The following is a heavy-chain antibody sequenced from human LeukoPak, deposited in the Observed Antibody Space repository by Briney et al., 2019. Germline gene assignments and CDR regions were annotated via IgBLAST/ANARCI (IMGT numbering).Heavy chain of an antibody. CDR3: AKDLWYYGSGSYCDTGYYYYGMDV. CDR1: RFTFSIYG. CDR2: ISYDGSNK. Sequence: GRSLRLSCAASRFTFSIYGMHWVRHAPGKGLEWVAHISYDGSNKYYADSVKGRFTISRDNSKNTLYLQMNSLRAEDTAVYYCAKDLWYYGSGSYCDTGYYYYGMDVWGKGTTVTVSS. J-gene: IGHJ6*04. D-gene: IGHD3-10*01. V-gene: IGHV3-30*18.